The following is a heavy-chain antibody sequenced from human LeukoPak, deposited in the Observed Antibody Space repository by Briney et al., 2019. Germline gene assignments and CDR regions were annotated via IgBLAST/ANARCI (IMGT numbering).Heavy chain of an antibody. CDR3: ATDYYGSGSFV. CDR2: FDPEDGET. J-gene: IGHJ4*02. CDR1: GYTLTELS. D-gene: IGHD3-10*01. V-gene: IGHV1-24*01. Sequence: ASVKDSCKVSGYTLTELSMHWVRQAPGKGLEWMGGFDPEDGETIYTQKFQGRVTLTEDTSTDTTYMELSSLRSEDTAVYYCATDYYGSGSFVWGPGSLVTVSS.